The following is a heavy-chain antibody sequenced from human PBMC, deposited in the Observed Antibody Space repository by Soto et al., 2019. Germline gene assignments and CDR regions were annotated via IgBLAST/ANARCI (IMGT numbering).Heavy chain of an antibody. CDR3: AKDAPPWKYCSGGSCYPSYYFDY. V-gene: IGHV3-30*18. D-gene: IGHD2-15*01. CDR2: ISYDGSNK. J-gene: IGHJ4*02. CDR1: GFTFSSYG. Sequence: QVQLVESGGGVVQPGRSLRLSCAASGFTFSSYGMHWVRQAPGKGLEWVAVISYDGSNKYYADSVKGRFTISRDNSKNTLYLQMNSLRAEDTAVYCCAKDAPPWKYCSGGSCYPSYYFDYWGQGTLVTVSS.